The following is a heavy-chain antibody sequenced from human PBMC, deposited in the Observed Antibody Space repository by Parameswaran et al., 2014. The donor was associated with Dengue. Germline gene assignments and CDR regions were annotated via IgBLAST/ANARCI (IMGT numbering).Heavy chain of an antibody. CDR3: ARTFSGYSGYPNWFDP. J-gene: IGHJ5*02. D-gene: IGHD5-12*01. CDR2: IYPGDSDT. Sequence: VRQMPGKGLEWMGIIYPGDSDTRYSPSFQGQVTISADKSISTAYLQWSSLKASDTAMYYCARTFSGYSGYPNWFDPWGQGTLVTVSS. V-gene: IGHV5-51*01.